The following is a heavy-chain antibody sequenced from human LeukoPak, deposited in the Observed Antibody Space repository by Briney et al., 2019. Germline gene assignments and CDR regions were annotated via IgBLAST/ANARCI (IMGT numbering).Heavy chain of an antibody. J-gene: IGHJ5*01. CDR1: GGSISSDRHY. D-gene: IGHD5-12*01. CDR2: IFHTGSA. CDR3: ARRRAMVATKFDS. Sequence: SETLSLPCTVSGGSISSDRHYWAWIRQPPGKGLEWIGSIFHTGSAHYNPSLESRVTLSVDTSNNQFSLNLRSVTAADTALYYCARRRAMVATKFDSWGQGTRVTVSS. V-gene: IGHV4-39*01.